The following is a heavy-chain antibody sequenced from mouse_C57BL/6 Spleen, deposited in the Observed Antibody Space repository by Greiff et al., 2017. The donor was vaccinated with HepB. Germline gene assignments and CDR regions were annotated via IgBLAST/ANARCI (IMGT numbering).Heavy chain of an antibody. CDR2: IHPNSGST. CDR1: GYTFTSYW. D-gene: IGHD2-3*01. V-gene: IGHV1-64*01. CDR3: ARSGLLPYFDY. Sequence: QVQLQQPGAELVKPGASVKLSCKASGYTFTSYWMHWVKQRPGQGLEWIGMIHPNSGSTNYNEKFKSKATLTVDESSSTAYMQLSSLTSEDSAVYYCARSGLLPYFDYWGQGTTLTVSS. J-gene: IGHJ2*01.